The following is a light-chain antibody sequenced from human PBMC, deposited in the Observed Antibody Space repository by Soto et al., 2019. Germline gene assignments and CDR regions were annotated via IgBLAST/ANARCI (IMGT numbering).Light chain of an antibody. CDR2: GVF. V-gene: IGKV3-20*01. Sequence: EVVLTESPYTLSLSPGERATLSCRASRDAYNGYLAWYQQRPGQAPRLLIYGVFRRANGIPDRFSGSGFGTDFTLTITRLEPEDFAVYYCQHYGHPQWTFGQGTKVDIK. CDR3: QHYGHPQWT. CDR1: RDAYNGY. J-gene: IGKJ1*01.